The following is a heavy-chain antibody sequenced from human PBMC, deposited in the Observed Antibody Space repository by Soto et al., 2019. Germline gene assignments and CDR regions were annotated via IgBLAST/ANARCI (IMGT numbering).Heavy chain of an antibody. CDR2: MSHSGGT. Sequence: SETLSLTCAVYGGFVSSGSYYWSWIRQPPGKGLEWIGEMSHSGGTHFNPSLKSRVTISVDTSKNQFSLRLSSVTAADTAVYYCARNTPILAVAGWLDPWGKGTLVTVSS. J-gene: IGHJ5*02. D-gene: IGHD6-19*01. CDR3: ARNTPILAVAGWLDP. V-gene: IGHV4-34*09. CDR1: GGFVSSGSYY.